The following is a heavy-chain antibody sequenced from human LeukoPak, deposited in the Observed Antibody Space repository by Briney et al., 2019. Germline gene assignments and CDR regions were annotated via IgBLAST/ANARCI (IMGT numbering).Heavy chain of an antibody. V-gene: IGHV4-34*01. CDR2: INHSGST. J-gene: IGHJ4*02. CDR3: ARLSLYWNYADY. D-gene: IGHD2-15*01. CDR1: GGSFSGYY. Sequence: SETLSLTCAVYGGSFSGYYWSWIRQPPVKGLEWIGEINHSGSTNYNPSLKSRATISVDTSKNQFSLKLSSVTAADTAVYYCARLSLYWNYADYWGQGTLVTVSS.